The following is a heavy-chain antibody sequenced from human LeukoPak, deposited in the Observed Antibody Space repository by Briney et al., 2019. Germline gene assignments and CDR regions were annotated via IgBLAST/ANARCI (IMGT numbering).Heavy chain of an antibody. CDR2: ISPSGGSI. CDR3: ARGRVILEWFDAFDI. V-gene: IGHV1-46*01. J-gene: IGHJ3*02. Sequence: GASVKVSCKASGYTFTSYYLHWVRQAPGQGLEWMGIISPSGGSISYAQKFQGRFTMTSDMSTSTIYMELNSLRSDDTAVYYCARGRVILEWFDAFDIWGQGTMVTVSS. CDR1: GYTFTSYY. D-gene: IGHD3-3*01.